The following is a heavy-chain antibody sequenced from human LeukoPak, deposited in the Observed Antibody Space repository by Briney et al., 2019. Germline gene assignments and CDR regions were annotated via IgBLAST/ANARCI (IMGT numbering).Heavy chain of an antibody. CDR2: INPNSGGT. CDR3: ARGSRRIAVAGTLFDY. CDR1: GYTFTGYY. D-gene: IGHD6-19*01. V-gene: IGHV1-2*04. J-gene: IGHJ4*02. Sequence: GASVKVSCKASGYTFTGYYMHWVRQAPGQGLEWMGWINPNSGGTNYAQKFQGWVTMTRDTSISTAYMELSRLRSDDTAVYYCARGSRRIAVAGTLFDYWGQGTLVTVSS.